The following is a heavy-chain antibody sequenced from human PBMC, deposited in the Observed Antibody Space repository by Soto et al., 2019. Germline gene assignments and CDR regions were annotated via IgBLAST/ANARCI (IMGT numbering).Heavy chain of an antibody. V-gene: IGHV3-21*01. J-gene: IGHJ4*02. D-gene: IGHD3-22*01. Sequence: GGSLRLSCAASGFTFSSYSMDWVRQAPGKGLEWVSSISSSSSYIYYADSVKGRFTISRDNAKNSLYLQMNSLRAEDTAVYYCARDYYYDSSGYYAGFDYWGQGTLVTVSS. CDR2: ISSSSSYI. CDR3: ARDYYYDSSGYYAGFDY. CDR1: GFTFSSYS.